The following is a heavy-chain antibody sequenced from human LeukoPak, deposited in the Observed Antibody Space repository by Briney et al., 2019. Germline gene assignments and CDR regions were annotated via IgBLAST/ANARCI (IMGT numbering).Heavy chain of an antibody. CDR2: TSGSGGST. CDR3: ANLGVMNEILTGYYSEGVDY. Sequence: PGGSLRLSCAASGFTFSSYAMSWVRQAPGEGLEWVSATSGSGGSTYYADSVKGRFTISRDNSKNALYLQMNSLRAEDTAVYYCANLGVMNEILTGYYSEGVDYWGQGTLVTVSS. D-gene: IGHD3-9*01. V-gene: IGHV3-23*01. CDR1: GFTFSSYA. J-gene: IGHJ4*02.